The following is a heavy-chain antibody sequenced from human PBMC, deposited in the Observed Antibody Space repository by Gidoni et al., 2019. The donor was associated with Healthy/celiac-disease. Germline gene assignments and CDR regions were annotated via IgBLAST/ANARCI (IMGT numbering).Heavy chain of an antibody. CDR2: IYHSGST. CDR3: ARGGVTMIVAD. J-gene: IGHJ4*02. CDR1: GSSISSGYY. D-gene: IGHD3-22*01. V-gene: IGHV4-38-2*01. Sequence: VQLQASGPGLVKPSDTLSLTCAVSGSSISSGYYWGWIRQPPGKGLEWIGSIYHSGSTYYNPSLKSRVTISVDTSKNQFSLKLSSVTAADTAVYYCARGGVTMIVADWGQGTLVTVSS.